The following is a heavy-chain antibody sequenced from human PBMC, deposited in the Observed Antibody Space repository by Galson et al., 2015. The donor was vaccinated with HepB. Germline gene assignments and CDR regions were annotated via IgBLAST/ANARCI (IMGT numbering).Heavy chain of an antibody. D-gene: IGHD3-9*01. Sequence: SLRLSCAGSGFRFHYYALHWVRQAPGKGLEFVSGISHNGGATKFADSVRDRFTISRDNSKNTMYLQKNSLRTEETAVYYCVKGDILMGYSVGSFHFWGRGKMVTVPS. CDR1: GFRFHYYA. J-gene: IGHJ3*01. CDR3: VKGDILMGYSVGSFHF. V-gene: IGHV3-64D*06. CDR2: ISHNGGAT.